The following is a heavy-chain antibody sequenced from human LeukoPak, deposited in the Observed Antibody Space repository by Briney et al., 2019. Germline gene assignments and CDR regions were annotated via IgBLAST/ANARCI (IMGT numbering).Heavy chain of an antibody. V-gene: IGHV4-38-2*01. J-gene: IGHJ3*02. D-gene: IGHD4-17*01. CDR2: IYYSGST. CDR1: GYSVSSGYY. CDR3: ARGLTTVTFPDAFDI. Sequence: SEPLSLICAVSGYSVSSGYYWGWIRQPPGKGLEWIGYIYYSGSTYYNPSLKSRVTISVDTSKNQFSLKLSSVTAADTAVYYCARGLTTVTFPDAFDIWGQGTMVTVSS.